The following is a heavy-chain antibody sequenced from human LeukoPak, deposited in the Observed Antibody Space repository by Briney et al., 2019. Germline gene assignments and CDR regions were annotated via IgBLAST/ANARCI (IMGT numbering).Heavy chain of an antibody. Sequence: PGGSLRLSCAASGFTFSNYAMHWVRQAPGKGLEWVAVVWYDGTNEYYADSVKGRFTISRDNSKNTLHLQMNSLRAEDTAMYYCAKDLSRSWSAYFDFWGQGTLVAVSS. CDR2: VWYDGTNE. CDR1: GFTFSNYA. CDR3: AKDLSRSWSAYFDF. V-gene: IGHV3-33*06. J-gene: IGHJ4*02. D-gene: IGHD1-26*01.